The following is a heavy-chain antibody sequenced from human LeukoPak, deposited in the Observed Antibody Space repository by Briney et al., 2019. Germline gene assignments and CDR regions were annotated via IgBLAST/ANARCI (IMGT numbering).Heavy chain of an antibody. J-gene: IGHJ4*02. CDR3: ARLGIYSGYDDFDY. D-gene: IGHD5-12*01. Sequence: SETLSLTCTVSGGSISSYYWSWIRQPPGKGLEWIGYIYYSGSTNYNPSLKSRVTISVDTSKNQFSLKLSSVTAADTAVYYCARLGIYSGYDDFDYWGQGTLVTVSS. CDR2: IYYSGST. CDR1: GGSISSYY. V-gene: IGHV4-59*08.